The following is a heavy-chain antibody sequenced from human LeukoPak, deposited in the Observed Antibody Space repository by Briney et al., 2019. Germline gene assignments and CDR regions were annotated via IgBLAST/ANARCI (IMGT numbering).Heavy chain of an antibody. CDR1: GFTFSSYA. D-gene: IGHD1-26*01. V-gene: IGHV3-23*01. J-gene: IGHJ5*02. CDR2: ISGSGGST. Sequence: PGGSLRLSCAASGFTFSSYAMSWVRQAPGKGLEWVSAISGSGGSTYYADSVKGRFTISRDNSKNTLYLQMNSLRAEDTAVYYCAKDKGKWELLGESQNWFDPWGQGTLVTVSS. CDR3: AKDKGKWELLGESQNWFDP.